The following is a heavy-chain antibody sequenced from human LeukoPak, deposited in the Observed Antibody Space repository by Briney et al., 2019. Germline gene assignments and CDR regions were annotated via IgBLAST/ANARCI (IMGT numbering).Heavy chain of an antibody. CDR2: ISAYNGNT. CDR3: AREQSPSYCSSTSCANNWFDP. Sequence: ASVKVSCKASGYTFTSYGISWVRQAPGQGLEWMGWISAYNGNTNYAQKLQGRVTMTTDTSTSTAYMKLRSLRSDDTAVYYCAREQSPSYCSSTSCANNWFDPWAREPWSPSPQ. J-gene: IGHJ5*02. D-gene: IGHD2-2*01. V-gene: IGHV1-18*01. CDR1: GYTFTSYG.